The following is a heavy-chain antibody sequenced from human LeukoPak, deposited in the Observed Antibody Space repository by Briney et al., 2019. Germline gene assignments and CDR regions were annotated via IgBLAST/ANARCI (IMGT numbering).Heavy chain of an antibody. CDR3: AKVSLHKSKWETSMYFDY. Sequence: GGSLRLSCAASGFTFSSYAMSWVRQAPGKGLEWVSAISGSGGSTYYADSVKGRFTISRDNSKNTLYLQMNSLRAEDTAVYYCAKVSLHKSKWETSMYFDYWGQGTLVTVSS. CDR2: ISGSGGST. CDR1: GFTFSSYA. J-gene: IGHJ4*02. V-gene: IGHV3-23*01. D-gene: IGHD1-26*01.